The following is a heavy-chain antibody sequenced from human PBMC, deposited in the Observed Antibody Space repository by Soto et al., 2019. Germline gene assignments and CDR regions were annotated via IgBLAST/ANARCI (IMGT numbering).Heavy chain of an antibody. CDR1: GGSISSSSYY. CDR3: ARRGGAWFGELWAFDY. J-gene: IGHJ4*02. D-gene: IGHD3-10*01. CDR2: IYYSGST. Sequence: QLQLQESGPGLVKPSETLSLTCTVSGGSISSSSYYWGWIRQPPGKGLEWIGSIYYSGSTYYNPSLKSRVTISVDTSKNQSSRERSSVTAADTAVYYCARRGGAWFGELWAFDYWGQGTLVTVSS. V-gene: IGHV4-39*01.